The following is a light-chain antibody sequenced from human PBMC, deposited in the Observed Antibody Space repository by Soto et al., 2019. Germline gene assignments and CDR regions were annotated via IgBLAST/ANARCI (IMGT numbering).Light chain of an antibody. CDR3: QQRSNWTIT. CDR1: QSVRSN. V-gene: IGKV3-11*01. CDR2: VAS. Sequence: DIVMTQSPATPSVSPGGRSTLSCKASQSVRSNLAWYQQKPGRAPRIIMYVASNRVTGVPARFSGIGSGTDFTPTISSPENEDFAVYDGQQRSNWTITFGQGTRLEIK. J-gene: IGKJ5*01.